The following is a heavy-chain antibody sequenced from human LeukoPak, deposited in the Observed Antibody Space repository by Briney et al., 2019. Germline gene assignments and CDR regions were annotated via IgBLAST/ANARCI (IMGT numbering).Heavy chain of an antibody. CDR1: GGTFSSYA. Sequence: SVKVSCKASGGTFSSYAISWVRQAPGQGLDWMGGIIPIFGTANYAQKFQGRVTITADESTSTAYMELRSLRSDDTAVYYCARGVGYYYYYYMDVWGKGTTVTVSS. D-gene: IGHD1-26*01. V-gene: IGHV1-69*13. J-gene: IGHJ6*03. CDR2: IIPIFGTA. CDR3: ARGVGYYYYYYMDV.